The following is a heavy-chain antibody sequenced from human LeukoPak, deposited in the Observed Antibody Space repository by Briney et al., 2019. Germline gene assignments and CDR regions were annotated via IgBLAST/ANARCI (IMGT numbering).Heavy chain of an antibody. CDR1: GFTFSSYG. Sequence: GRSLRLSCGASGFTFSSYGMRWVRQAPGKGLEWVAVISYDGSNTYYADSVKGRFTISRDNSKSTLSLQMSSLGVEDTAVYYCAKERCSGSACYIFDSWGQGTLVIVSA. CDR2: ISYDGSNT. V-gene: IGHV3-30*18. CDR3: AKERCSGSACYIFDS. D-gene: IGHD2-15*01. J-gene: IGHJ4*02.